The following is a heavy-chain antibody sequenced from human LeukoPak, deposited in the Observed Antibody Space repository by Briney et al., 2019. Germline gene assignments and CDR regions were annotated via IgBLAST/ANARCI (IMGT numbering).Heavy chain of an antibody. J-gene: IGHJ4*02. CDR2: INPNSGGT. Sequence: ASVKVSCKASGYTFTGYYMHWVRQAPGQGLEWMGWINPNSGGTNYAQKFRGRVTMTRDTSISTAYMELSRLRSDDTAVYYCARDRTGYSSGWEDNDYWGQGTLVTVSS. D-gene: IGHD6-19*01. CDR3: ARDRTGYSSGWEDNDY. CDR1: GYTFTGYY. V-gene: IGHV1-2*02.